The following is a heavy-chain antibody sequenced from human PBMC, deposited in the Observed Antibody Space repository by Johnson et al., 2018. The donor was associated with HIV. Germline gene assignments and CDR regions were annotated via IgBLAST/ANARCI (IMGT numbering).Heavy chain of an antibody. J-gene: IGHJ3*02. CDR1: GFTFDDYA. Sequence: QLVESGGGLVQPGRSLRLSCAASGFTFDDYAMSWVRQAPGKGLEWVSGISWNSGSIGYADAVKGRFTISRDNAKNSLYLQMNSLRAEDTALYYCAKGWIVGATKGEVDAFDIWGQGTMVTVSS. D-gene: IGHD1-26*01. V-gene: IGHV3-9*01. CDR3: AKGWIVGATKGEVDAFDI. CDR2: ISWNSGSI.